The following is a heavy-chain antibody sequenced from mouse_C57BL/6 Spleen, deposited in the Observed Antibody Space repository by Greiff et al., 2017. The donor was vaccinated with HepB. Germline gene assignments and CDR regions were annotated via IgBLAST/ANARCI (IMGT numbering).Heavy chain of an antibody. CDR1: GFTFSDYG. J-gene: IGHJ4*01. CDR2: ISSGSSTI. V-gene: IGHV5-17*01. D-gene: IGHD4-1*01. CDR3: ATGTYAMDY. Sequence: EVKLMESGGGLVKPGGSLKLSCAASGFTFSDYGMHWVRQAPEKGLEWVAYISSGSSTIYYADTVKGRFTISRDNAKNTLFLQMTSLRSEDTAMYYCATGTYAMDYWGQGTSVTVSS.